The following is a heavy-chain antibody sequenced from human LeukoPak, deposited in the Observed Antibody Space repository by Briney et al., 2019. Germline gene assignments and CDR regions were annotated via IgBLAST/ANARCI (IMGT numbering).Heavy chain of an antibody. V-gene: IGHV4-59*08. CDR3: ASWGIVVAGRNDAFDI. Sequence: SETLSLTCTVSGGSISSYYWSWIRQPPGKGLEWIGYIYYSGSTNYNPSLKSRVTISVDTSKNQFSLKLSSVTAADTAVYYCASWGIVVAGRNDAFDIWGQGTMVTVSS. CDR1: GGSISSYY. J-gene: IGHJ3*02. D-gene: IGHD6-19*01. CDR2: IYYSGST.